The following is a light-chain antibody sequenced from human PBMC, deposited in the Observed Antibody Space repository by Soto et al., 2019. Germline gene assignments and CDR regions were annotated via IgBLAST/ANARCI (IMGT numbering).Light chain of an antibody. Sequence: DIQMTQSPSTLSASVGDRVTITCRASQSVISWVAWYQQKPGKAPKLLIYQASTLESGVPPRFSGSGSGTEFTFTISSLQPDDFATYYCQQYNPYPWTFGQGTKVDIK. CDR3: QQYNPYPWT. J-gene: IGKJ1*01. CDR2: QAS. CDR1: QSVISW. V-gene: IGKV1-5*03.